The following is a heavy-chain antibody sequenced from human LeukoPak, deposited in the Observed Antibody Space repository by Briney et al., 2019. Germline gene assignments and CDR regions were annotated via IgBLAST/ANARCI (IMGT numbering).Heavy chain of an antibody. V-gene: IGHV3-48*01. D-gene: IGHD1-1*01. CDR3: ARVLLERPGIDSFDI. CDR1: GFSLGRYS. Sequence: GGSLRLSCGASGFSLGRYSMDWARQAPGQGLEWVSHINSGSSIIYYADSVKGRFTISRDNAGNSLYLQMNSLRADDTAVYYCARVLLERPGIDSFDIWGQGTMVTVS. CDR2: INSGSSII. J-gene: IGHJ3*02.